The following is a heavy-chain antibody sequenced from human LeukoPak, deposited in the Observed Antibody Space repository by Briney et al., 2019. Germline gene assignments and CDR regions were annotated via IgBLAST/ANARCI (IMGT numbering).Heavy chain of an antibody. D-gene: IGHD2-2*01. J-gene: IGHJ4*02. V-gene: IGHV3-66*01. Sequence: PGGSLRLSCAASGFTVSSNYMSWVRQAPGKGLEWVSVIYRGGDTYYADSVKGRFTISRDNSKNTLYLQMNSLRAEDTAVYYCAKAPRDIVVVPAARGYYFDYWGQGTLVTVSS. CDR1: GFTVSSNY. CDR2: IYRGGDT. CDR3: AKAPRDIVVVPAARGYYFDY.